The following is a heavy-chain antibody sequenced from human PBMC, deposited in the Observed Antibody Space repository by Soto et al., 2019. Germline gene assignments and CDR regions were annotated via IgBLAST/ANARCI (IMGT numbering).Heavy chain of an antibody. CDR3: ARDSMATQDAFDI. CDR1: GYTFTSYY. CDR2: INPSGGST. D-gene: IGHD5-12*01. Sequence: ASVKVSCKASGYTFTSYYMHWVRQAPGQGLEWMGIINPSGGSTSYAQRFQGRVTMTRDTSTSTVYMELSSLRSEDTAVYYCARDSMATQDAFDIWGQGTMVTVSS. J-gene: IGHJ3*02. V-gene: IGHV1-46*01.